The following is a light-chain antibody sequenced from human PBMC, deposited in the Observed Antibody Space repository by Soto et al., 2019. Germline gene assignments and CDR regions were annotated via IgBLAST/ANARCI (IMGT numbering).Light chain of an antibody. J-gene: IGKJ2*01. CDR3: QQYNTFSFT. CDR2: RAS. V-gene: IGKV1-5*03. Sequence: DIQMTQSPSTLSASIGDRVTITCRASRTISDWLAWYQQRPGKAPKLLIYRASRLESGVPLRFSGSGSGTEFTLTISGLQPDDFASYYCQQYNTFSFTFGQGTKLEIK. CDR1: RTISDW.